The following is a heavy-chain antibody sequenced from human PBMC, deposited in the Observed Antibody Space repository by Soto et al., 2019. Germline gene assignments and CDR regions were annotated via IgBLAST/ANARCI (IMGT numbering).Heavy chain of an antibody. Sequence: QVQLVQSGATQEKPGASVKVSCEAFGYSFDSYAYSWVRQAPGQGLEWMGRIGSGDTKYAQKLQGRVTMTTDTSTNTAYMELRSLRSDYTALYYCARENDPYGFDLWGQGTMVTVSS. CDR2: IGSGDT. J-gene: IGHJ3*01. V-gene: IGHV1-18*01. CDR3: ARENDPYGFDL. CDR1: GYSFDSYA.